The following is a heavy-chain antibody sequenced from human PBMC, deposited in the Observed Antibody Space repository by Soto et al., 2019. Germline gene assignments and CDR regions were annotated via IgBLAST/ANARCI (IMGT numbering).Heavy chain of an antibody. D-gene: IGHD6-19*01. J-gene: IGHJ4*02. CDR1: GFTFSSYG. CDR3: ARDRYPSTLAAVAGFDY. Sequence: PGGSLRLSCAASGFTFSSYGMHWVRQAPGKGLEWVAVIWYDGSNKYYADSVKGRFTISRDNSKNTLYLQMSSLRAEDTAVYYCARDRYPSTLAAVAGFDYWGQGTLVTVSS. V-gene: IGHV3-33*01. CDR2: IWYDGSNK.